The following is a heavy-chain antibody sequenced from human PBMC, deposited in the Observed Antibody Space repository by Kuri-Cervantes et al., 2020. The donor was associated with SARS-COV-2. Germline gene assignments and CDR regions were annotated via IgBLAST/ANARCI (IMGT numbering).Heavy chain of an antibody. Sequence: GGSLRLSCAASGFTFSSYAMHWVRQAPGKGLEWVAVISYDGSNKYYADSVKGRFTISRDNSKNTLYLQMNSLRAEDTAVYYCARAYTSGVLLWFLLGYWGQGTLVTVSS. CDR1: GFTFSSYA. CDR2: ISYDGSNK. CDR3: ARAYTSGVLLWFLLGY. J-gene: IGHJ4*02. V-gene: IGHV3-30-3*01. D-gene: IGHD3-10*01.